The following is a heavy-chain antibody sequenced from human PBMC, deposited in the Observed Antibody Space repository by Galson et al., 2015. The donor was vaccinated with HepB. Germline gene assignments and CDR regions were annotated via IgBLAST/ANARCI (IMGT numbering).Heavy chain of an antibody. CDR2: ISSSSSYI. J-gene: IGHJ4*02. CDR3: ARSGPGGSYYIN. V-gene: IGHV3-21*03. Sequence: SLRLSCAASGFTFSSYSMNWVRQAPGKGLEWVSSISSSSSYIYYADSVKGRFTISRDNAKNSLYLQMNSLRAEDTAVFYCARSGPGGSYYINWGQGTLVTVSS. D-gene: IGHD1-26*01. CDR1: GFTFSSYS.